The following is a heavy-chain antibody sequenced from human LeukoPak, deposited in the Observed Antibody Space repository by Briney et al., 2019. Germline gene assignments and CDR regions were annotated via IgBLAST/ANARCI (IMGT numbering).Heavy chain of an antibody. V-gene: IGHV3-30*04. CDR1: GFTFTTYA. CDR3: ARGLTTDWFFDY. J-gene: IGHJ4*02. D-gene: IGHD3-9*01. CDR2: ISYDGNHK. Sequence: GRSLRLSCAASGFTFTTYAIHWVRLAPGKGLEWVAVISYDGNHKYYAESVKGRFTISRDNSKNTPYLEMNSLRPEDTALYYCARGLTTDWFFDYWGQGTLVTVSS.